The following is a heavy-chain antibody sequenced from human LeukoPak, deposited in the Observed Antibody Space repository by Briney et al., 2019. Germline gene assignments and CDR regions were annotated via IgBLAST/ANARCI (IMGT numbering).Heavy chain of an antibody. Sequence: SETLSLTCTVSGYSISSGYYWGWIRQPPGKGLEWIGSIYHSGSTYYNPSLKSRVTISVDTSKNQFSLKLSSVTAADTAVYYCARHHMVRGVIWWDFDYWGQGTLVTVSS. D-gene: IGHD3-10*01. CDR3: ARHHMVRGVIWWDFDY. V-gene: IGHV4-38-2*02. J-gene: IGHJ4*02. CDR2: IYHSGST. CDR1: GYSISSGYY.